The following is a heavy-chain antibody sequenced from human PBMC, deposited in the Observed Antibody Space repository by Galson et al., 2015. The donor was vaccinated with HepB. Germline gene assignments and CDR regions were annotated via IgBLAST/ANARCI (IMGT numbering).Heavy chain of an antibody. CDR2: INSYGSST. D-gene: IGHD3-9*01. CDR3: AKGMEYYDLLTGRTFDY. V-gene: IGHV3-64D*06. CDR1: GFSFSSYA. Sequence: SLRLSCAASGFSFSSYAMHWVRQAPGKGLKYVSAINSYGSSTYYADSVKGRFTISRDNSKNMLYLQMGSLRAEDTAVCYCAKGMEYYDLLTGRTFDYWGQGTLVTVSS. J-gene: IGHJ4*02.